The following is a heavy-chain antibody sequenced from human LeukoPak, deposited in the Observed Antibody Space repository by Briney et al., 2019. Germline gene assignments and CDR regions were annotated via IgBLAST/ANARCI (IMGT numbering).Heavy chain of an antibody. D-gene: IGHD5-18*01. J-gene: IGHJ3*02. CDR2: IYYSGST. V-gene: IGHV4-39*07. CDR1: GGSISSSSYY. CDR3: AVLRGVGTAMVPRAFDI. Sequence: PSETLSLTCTVSGGSISSSSYYWGWIRQPPGKGLEWIGSIYYSGSTNYNPSLKSRVTISVDKSKNQFSLKLSSVTAADTAVYYRAVLRGVGTAMVPRAFDIWGQGTMVTVSS.